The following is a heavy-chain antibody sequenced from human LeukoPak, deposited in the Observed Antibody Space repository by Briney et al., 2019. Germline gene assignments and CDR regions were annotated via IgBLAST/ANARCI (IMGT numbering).Heavy chain of an antibody. D-gene: IGHD2-2*01. CDR3: AKDLGYCSSTSCYANMGY. J-gene: IGHJ4*02. Sequence: GGSLRLSCAASGFNFNRYAMSWLRQAPGKGLEWVSVISGSGGSTYYADSVKGRFTISRDNSKNTLYLQMNSLRAEDTAVYYCAKDLGYCSSTSCYANMGYWGQGTLVTVSS. V-gene: IGHV3-23*01. CDR1: GFNFNRYA. CDR2: ISGSGGST.